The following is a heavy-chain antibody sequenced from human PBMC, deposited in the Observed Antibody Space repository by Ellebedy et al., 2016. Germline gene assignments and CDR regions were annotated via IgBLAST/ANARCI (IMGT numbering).Heavy chain of an antibody. CDR2: IFYSGST. J-gene: IGHJ3*02. CDR1: GGSMRNYY. V-gene: IGHV4-59*01. CDR3: ARRKITIFGVTDAFDI. D-gene: IGHD3-3*01. Sequence: SETLSLTCTVSGGSMRNYYWSWIRQPPGKGLEWLGQIFYSGSTNYNPSLKSRVTISVDTSKNQFSLRLSSVTAADTAVYYCARRKITIFGVTDAFDIWGQGTMVTVSS.